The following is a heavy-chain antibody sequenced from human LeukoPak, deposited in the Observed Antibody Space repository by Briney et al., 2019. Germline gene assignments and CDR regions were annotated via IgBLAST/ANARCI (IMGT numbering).Heavy chain of an antibody. CDR3: ARSVSGGDYYYFDY. V-gene: IGHV1-69*04. J-gene: IGHJ4*02. D-gene: IGHD2-21*02. CDR2: IIPILGIA. CDR1: GGTFSSYA. Sequence: ASVKVSCKASGGTFSSYAISWVRQAPGQGLEWMGRIIPILGIANYAQKFQGRVTITAHKSTSTAYMELSSLRSDDTVVYYCARSVSGGDYYYFDYWGQGTLVTVSS.